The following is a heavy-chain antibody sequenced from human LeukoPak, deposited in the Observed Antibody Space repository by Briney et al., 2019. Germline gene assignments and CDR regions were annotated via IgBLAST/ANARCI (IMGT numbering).Heavy chain of an antibody. D-gene: IGHD1-26*01. Sequence: PGGSLRLSCAASGFTFDDYAMHWVRQVPGKGLDWVSGISWNSGYIRYAASVKGRFTISRDNAKNSLYLEVNSLRSEDTALYYCVKGLGSYCDDAFHIWGQGTMVTVSS. CDR2: ISWNSGYI. J-gene: IGHJ3*02. CDR1: GFTFDDYA. CDR3: VKGLGSYCDDAFHI. V-gene: IGHV3-9*01.